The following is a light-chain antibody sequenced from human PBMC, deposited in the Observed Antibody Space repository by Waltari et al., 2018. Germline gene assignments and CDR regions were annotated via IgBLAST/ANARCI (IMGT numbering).Light chain of an antibody. CDR3: QQYRNLWT. CDR1: QSLSNW. CDR2: KAS. V-gene: IGKV1-5*03. J-gene: IGKJ1*01. Sequence: DIQMTQSPCTLSASVGDRVTITCRASQSLSNWLAWYQQKPGKAPKVLIYKASTLESGVPSRFSGSGSGSEFTLTISSLQPDDFATYYCQQYRNLWTFGQGTKVEIK.